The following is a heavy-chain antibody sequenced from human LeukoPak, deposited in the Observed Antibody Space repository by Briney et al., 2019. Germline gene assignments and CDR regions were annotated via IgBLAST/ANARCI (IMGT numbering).Heavy chain of an antibody. CDR2: IYHSGST. J-gene: IGHJ1*01. Sequence: SETLSLTCAVSGGSISSSNWWSWVRQPPGKGLEWIGYIYHSGSTYYNPSLKSRVTISVDRSKNQFSLKLSSVTAADTAVYYCATQIAVAGPEGYFQHWGQGTLVTVSS. CDR1: GGSISSSNW. D-gene: IGHD6-19*01. CDR3: ATQIAVAGPEGYFQH. V-gene: IGHV4-4*02.